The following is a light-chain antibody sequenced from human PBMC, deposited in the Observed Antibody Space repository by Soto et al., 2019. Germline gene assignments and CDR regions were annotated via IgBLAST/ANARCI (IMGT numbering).Light chain of an antibody. V-gene: IGKV1-5*01. CDR1: QSISSW. CDR3: QQYNSYWRT. Sequence: DIQMTLSPYTLSASVGDRVTITCRASQSISSWLAWYQQKPGKAPKLLIFDASSLENGVPSRFSGSGSGTEFTLTIRSLQPDVFATYYCQQYNSYWRTLGQGTKVDIK. CDR2: DAS. J-gene: IGKJ1*01.